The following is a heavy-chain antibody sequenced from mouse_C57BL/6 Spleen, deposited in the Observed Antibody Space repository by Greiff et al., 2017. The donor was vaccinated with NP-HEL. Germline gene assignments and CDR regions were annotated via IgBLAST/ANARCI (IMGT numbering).Heavy chain of an antibody. CDR3: VRQGVATRSFAY. J-gene: IGHJ3*01. D-gene: IGHD1-1*01. CDR2: IRSKSNNYAT. Sequence: EVQVVESGGGLVQPKGSLKLSCAASGFSFNTYAMNWVRQAPGKGLEWVARIRSKSNNYATYYADSVKDRFTISRDDSESMLYLQMNNLKTEDTAMYYCVRQGVATRSFAYWGQGTLVTVSA. CDR1: GFSFNTYA. V-gene: IGHV10-1*01.